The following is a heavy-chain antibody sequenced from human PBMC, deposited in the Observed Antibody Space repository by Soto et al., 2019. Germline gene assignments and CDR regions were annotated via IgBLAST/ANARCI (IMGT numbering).Heavy chain of an antibody. CDR1: GFSLSTSGVG. J-gene: IGHJ3*02. D-gene: IGHD3-10*01. Sequence: KESGPTLVKPTQTLTLTCTFSGFSLSTSGVGVGWIRQPPGKALEWLALIYWDDDKRYSPSLKSRLTITKDTSKNQVVLTMTNMDPVDTATYYCAHTLYGSGSYYSGVDAFDIWGQGTMVTVSS. CDR3: AHTLYGSGSYYSGVDAFDI. CDR2: IYWDDDK. V-gene: IGHV2-5*02.